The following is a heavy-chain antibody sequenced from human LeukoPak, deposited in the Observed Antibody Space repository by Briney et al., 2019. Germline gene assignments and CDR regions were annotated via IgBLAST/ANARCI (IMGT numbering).Heavy chain of an antibody. CDR2: ISSSGSTI. CDR3: ARNLYSSSWFDY. Sequence: GGSLRLSCAASGFTFSDYYMSWIRQAPGEGLEWVSYISSSGSTIYYADSVKGRFTISRDNAKNSLYLQMNSLRAEDTAVYYCARNLYSSSWFDYWGQGTLVTVSS. V-gene: IGHV3-11*01. CDR1: GFTFSDYY. D-gene: IGHD6-13*01. J-gene: IGHJ4*02.